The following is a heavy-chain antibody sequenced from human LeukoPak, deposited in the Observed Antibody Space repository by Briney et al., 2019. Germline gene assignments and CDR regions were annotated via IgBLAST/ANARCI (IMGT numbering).Heavy chain of an antibody. CDR1: GFSISSYY. CDR2: IYYSGST. J-gene: IGHJ4*02. V-gene: IGHV4-59*01. Sequence: LETLSLTCTVSGFSISSYYWSWIRQPPGKGLEWIGYIYYSGSTNYNPSLESRVTISVYTSKNQFSLKLSSVTAADTAVYYCARDINGYVQFDYWGQGTLVTVSS. D-gene: IGHD5-18*01. CDR3: ARDINGYVQFDY.